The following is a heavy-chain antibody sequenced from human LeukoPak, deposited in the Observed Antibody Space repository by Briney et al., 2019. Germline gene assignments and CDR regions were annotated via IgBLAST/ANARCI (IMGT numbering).Heavy chain of an antibody. CDR2: IKSKTDGGTT. J-gene: IGHJ4*02. V-gene: IGHV3-15*01. Sequence: GGSLRLSCAASGFTFSNAWMSWVRQAPGKGLEWVGRIKSKTDGGTTDYAAPVKGRFTISRDDSKNTLYLQMSSLKTEDTAVYYCTTDTFGVRFLEWLLYYPEDYWGQGTLVTVSS. CDR3: TTDTFGVRFLEWLLYYPEDY. D-gene: IGHD3-3*01. CDR1: GFTFSNAW.